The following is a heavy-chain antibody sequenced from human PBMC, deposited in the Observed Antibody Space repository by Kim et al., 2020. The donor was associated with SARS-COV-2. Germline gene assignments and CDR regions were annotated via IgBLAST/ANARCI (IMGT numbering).Heavy chain of an antibody. CDR3: AREEVMVDAFDI. Sequence: GGSLRLSCAASGFTFSSYAMHWVRQAPGKGLEWVAVISYHGSNKYYADSVKGRFTISRDNSKNTLYLQMNSLRAEDTAVYYCAREEVMVDAFDIWGQGT. V-gene: IGHV3-30-3*01. D-gene: IGHD3-10*01. CDR2: ISYHGSNK. CDR1: GFTFSSYA. J-gene: IGHJ3*02.